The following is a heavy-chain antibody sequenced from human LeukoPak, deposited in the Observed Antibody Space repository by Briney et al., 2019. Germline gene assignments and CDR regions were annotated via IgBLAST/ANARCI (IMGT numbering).Heavy chain of an antibody. J-gene: IGHJ5*02. CDR3: TRDSGTYNWFDP. CDR2: IDKKDKGYATAT. Sequence: GGSLELSCAASGFTFSGSAIHWVRQSSGKGLEWVGQIDKKDKGYATATAYAASVKGRFTISRDDSINTAYLQMKSLKTEDTALYYCTRDSGTYNWFDPWGQGTLVTVSS. V-gene: IGHV3-73*01. CDR1: GFTFSGSA. D-gene: IGHD1-26*01.